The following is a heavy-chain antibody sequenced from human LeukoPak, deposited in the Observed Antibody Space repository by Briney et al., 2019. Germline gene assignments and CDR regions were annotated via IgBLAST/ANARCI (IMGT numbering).Heavy chain of an antibody. J-gene: IGHJ4*02. CDR3: AKVWDGPFDY. CDR2: IRYDGNSI. CDR1: GFMFITYG. Sequence: GGSLRLSCAASGFMFITYGMHWVRQAPGKGLEWVAFIRYDGNSIYTADSVKGRFTISRDNSKNTLYLQMNSLRAEDTAVYYCAKVWDGPFDYWGQGTLVTVSS. D-gene: IGHD3-16*01. V-gene: IGHV3-30*02.